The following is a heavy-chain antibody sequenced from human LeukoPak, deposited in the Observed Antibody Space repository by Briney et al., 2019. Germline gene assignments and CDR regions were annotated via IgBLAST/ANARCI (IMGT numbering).Heavy chain of an antibody. Sequence: GGSLRLSCATSGFPFVAYALHWVRQAPGKRLEWVAVISSDTSNKYYMDSVKGRFTISRDNSKNTLYLQMDSLRPEDTAVYYCARLAAASPGYWGQGTLVTVSS. CDR3: ARLAAASPGY. CDR1: GFPFVAYA. J-gene: IGHJ4*02. D-gene: IGHD3-16*01. V-gene: IGHV3-30*10. CDR2: ISSDTSNK.